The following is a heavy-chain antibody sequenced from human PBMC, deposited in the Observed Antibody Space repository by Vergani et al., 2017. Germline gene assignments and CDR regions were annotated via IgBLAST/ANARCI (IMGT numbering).Heavy chain of an antibody. Sequence: EVQLLESGGDLVQPGGSLRLSCAASGFTFNHYAMNWVRQAPGKGLEWVSGISGSGGSTYYAGSVKGRCTISRDSSKNTLYPQMNSLSAGDPAVYYCARDRGGIQIWAYFGYWGQGTLVTVSS. V-gene: IGHV3-23*01. CDR2: ISGSGGST. D-gene: IGHD5-18*01. CDR3: ARDRGGIQIWAYFGY. J-gene: IGHJ4*02. CDR1: GFTFNHYA.